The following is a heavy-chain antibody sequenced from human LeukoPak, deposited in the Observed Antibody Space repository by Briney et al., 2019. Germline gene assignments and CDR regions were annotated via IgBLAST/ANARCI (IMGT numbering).Heavy chain of an antibody. D-gene: IGHD5-18*01. Sequence: SETLSLTCAVYGGSFSGYYWSWIRQPPGKGLEWIGEINHSGSTNYNPSLKSRVTISVDKSKNQFSLKLSSVTAADTAVYYCARGSHSYGYRPFDYWGQGTLVTVSS. CDR3: ARGSHSYGYRPFDY. V-gene: IGHV4-34*01. CDR2: INHSGST. J-gene: IGHJ4*02. CDR1: GGSFSGYY.